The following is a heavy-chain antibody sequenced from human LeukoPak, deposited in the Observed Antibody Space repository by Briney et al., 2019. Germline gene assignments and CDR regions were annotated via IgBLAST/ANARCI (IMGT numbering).Heavy chain of an antibody. CDR1: GFTFGDYA. J-gene: IGHJ4*02. CDR3: TRDLESYYYDSSGNGY. Sequence: PGGSLRLSCTGSGFTFGDYAMSWVRQAPGKGLEWVGFIRSKAYGGTTEYAASVKGRFTTSRDDSKSIAYLQMNSLKTEDTAVYYCTRDLESYYYDSSGNGYWGQGTLVTVSS. D-gene: IGHD3-22*01. CDR2: IRSKAYGGTT. V-gene: IGHV3-49*04.